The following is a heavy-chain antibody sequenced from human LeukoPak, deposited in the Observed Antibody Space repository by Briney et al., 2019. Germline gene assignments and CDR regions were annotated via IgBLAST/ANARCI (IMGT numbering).Heavy chain of an antibody. CDR1: AFTFSSYE. V-gene: IGHV3-48*03. CDR2: ISSSGSTI. CDR3: ARDGGGITMMVVVTPVPTYFDY. Sequence: PGGSLRLSCAASAFTFSSYEMNWVRQAPGKGLEWVSYISSSGSTIYYADSVKGRFTISRDNAKNSLYLQMNSLRAEDTAVYYCARDGGGITMMVVVTPVPTYFDYWGQGTLVTVSS. J-gene: IGHJ4*02. D-gene: IGHD3-22*01.